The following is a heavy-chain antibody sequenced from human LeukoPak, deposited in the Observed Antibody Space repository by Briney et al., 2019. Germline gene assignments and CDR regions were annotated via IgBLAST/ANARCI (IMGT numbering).Heavy chain of an antibody. V-gene: IGHV4-31*03. CDR3: ARAKTSCGDCLDY. J-gene: IGHJ4*02. CDR1: GGSISSGGYY. D-gene: IGHD2-21*02. Sequence: SETLSLTCTVSGGSISSGGYYWSWIRQHPGKGLEWIGYIYYSGSTYYNPSLRSRVTISVDTSKNQFSLKLSSVTAADTAVYYCARAKTSCGDCLDYWGQGTLVTVSS. CDR2: IYYSGST.